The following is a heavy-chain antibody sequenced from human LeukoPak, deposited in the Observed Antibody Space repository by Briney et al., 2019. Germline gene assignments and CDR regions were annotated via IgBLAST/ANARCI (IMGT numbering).Heavy chain of an antibody. D-gene: IGHD1-26*01. CDR1: GFTFSSYG. J-gene: IGHJ4*02. Sequence: PGGSLRLSCAASGFTFSSYGMHWVRQAPGKGLEWVAFIRYDGSNKYYADSVKGRFTISRDNSKNTLYLQMNSPRAEDTAVYYCAKDGRFGSGTVDYWGQGTLVTVSS. V-gene: IGHV3-30*02. CDR3: AKDGRFGSGTVDY. CDR2: IRYDGSNK.